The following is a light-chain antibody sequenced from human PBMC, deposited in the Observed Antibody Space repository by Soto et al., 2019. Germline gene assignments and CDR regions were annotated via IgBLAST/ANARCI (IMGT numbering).Light chain of an antibody. Sequence: QSVLTQPPSASESPGQSVTISCTGVSGDVGGYTYVSWYQHYPGKAPKLLIYEVSKRPQGVPDRFTGSKSGNTASLTVSGLQPDDEADYYCSSSTGRDGFVVFGGGTQLTVL. CDR1: SGDVGGYTY. V-gene: IGLV2-8*01. J-gene: IGLJ2*01. CDR2: EVS. CDR3: SSSTGRDGFVV.